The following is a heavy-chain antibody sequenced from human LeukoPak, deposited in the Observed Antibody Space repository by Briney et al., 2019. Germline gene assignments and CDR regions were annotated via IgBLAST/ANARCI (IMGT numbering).Heavy chain of an antibody. CDR1: GGSLSSYY. Sequence: PSETLSLTCTVSGGSLSSYYWSWLRQPPGKGLEWIGYIYYSGSTNYNPSLKSRVTISVDTSKNQFSLKLSSVTAADTAVYYCASPGWYSSAFDIWGQGTMVTVSS. V-gene: IGHV4-59*01. J-gene: IGHJ3*02. CDR2: IYYSGST. CDR3: ASPGWYSSAFDI. D-gene: IGHD6-19*01.